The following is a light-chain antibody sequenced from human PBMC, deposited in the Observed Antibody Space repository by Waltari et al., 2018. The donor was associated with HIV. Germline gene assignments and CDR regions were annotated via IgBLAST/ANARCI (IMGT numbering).Light chain of an antibody. V-gene: IGKV3-20*01. Sequence: VLTQSPATLSSSRGESATSSCRASHKITSRYLAWYQQRPGQAPRLLIYNTFDRAAAIPDRLSGCGYGADFTLTISRLEPEVSAVYRCQQYNGSPTFGLGTKLEIK. CDR1: HKITSRY. CDR3: QQYNGSPT. J-gene: IGKJ2*01. CDR2: NTF.